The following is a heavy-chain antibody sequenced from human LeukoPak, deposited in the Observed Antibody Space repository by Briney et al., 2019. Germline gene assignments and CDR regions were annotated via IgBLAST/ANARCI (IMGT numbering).Heavy chain of an antibody. CDR1: GFTFSSYG. V-gene: IGHV3-30*03. CDR2: ISYDGSNK. CDR3: YYGRGSDDY. D-gene: IGHD3-10*01. Sequence: GGSLRLSCAASGFTFSSYGMHWVRQAPGKGLEWVAVISYDGSNKYYADSVKGRFTIYRDNSKNTLYLQMNSLRAEDTAVYYCYYGRGSDDYWGQGTLVTVSS. J-gene: IGHJ4*02.